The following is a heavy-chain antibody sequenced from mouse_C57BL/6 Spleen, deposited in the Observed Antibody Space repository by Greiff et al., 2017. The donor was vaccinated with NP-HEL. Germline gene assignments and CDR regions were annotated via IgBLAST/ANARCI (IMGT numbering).Heavy chain of an antibody. D-gene: IGHD4-1*01. J-gene: IGHJ2*01. CDR2: IRSKSNNYAS. CDR1: GFSFNTYA. CDR3: VREGDLGRDFDY. Sequence: EVQLVQSGGGLVQPKGSLKLSCAASGFSFNTYAMNWVRQAPGKGLEWVVRIRSKSNNYASYYAVSVKDRFTISRDESESMLYMLTNNWKAEDTAVYYCVREGDLGRDFDYWGQGTTLTVSS. V-gene: IGHV10-1*01.